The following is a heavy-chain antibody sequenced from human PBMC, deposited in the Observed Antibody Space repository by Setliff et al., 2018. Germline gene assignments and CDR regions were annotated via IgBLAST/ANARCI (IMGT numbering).Heavy chain of an antibody. CDR3: ARDVRVASSSWFKSAFDI. CDR2: IYYSGST. V-gene: IGHV4-39*07. CDR1: GGSISSSSYY. J-gene: IGHJ3*02. D-gene: IGHD6-13*01. Sequence: PSETLSLTCTVSGGSISSSSYYWGWIRQPPGKGLEWIGSIYYSGSTYYNPSPKSRVTISVDTSKNQFSLKLSSVTAADTAVYYCARDVRVASSSWFKSAFDIWGQGTMVTV.